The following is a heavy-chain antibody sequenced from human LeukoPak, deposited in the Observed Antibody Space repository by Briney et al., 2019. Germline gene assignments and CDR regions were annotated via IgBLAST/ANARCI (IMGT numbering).Heavy chain of an antibody. CDR1: GGSIRSYY. Sequence: SETLSLTCTVSGGSIRSYYWSWIRQPPGKGLEWIGYIYDSGSTDYNPSLKSRVTISIDTSKNQFSLKLSTVTAADTAVYYCARDATCSGGRCYYWYFDLWGRGTLVTVSS. J-gene: IGHJ2*01. V-gene: IGHV4-59*01. CDR3: ARDATCSGGRCYYWYFDL. CDR2: IYDSGST. D-gene: IGHD2-15*01.